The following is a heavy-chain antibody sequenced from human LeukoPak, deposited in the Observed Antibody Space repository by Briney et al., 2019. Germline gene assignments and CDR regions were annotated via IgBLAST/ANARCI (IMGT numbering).Heavy chain of an antibody. CDR1: GYTFTSYD. CDR3: AIVPPHRRSSSSLSWFAP. D-gene: IGHD6-6*01. CDR2: MNPNSGNT. J-gene: IGHJ5*02. Sequence: ASVKVSCKASGYTFTSYDIKGVRQATGQGLGWMGWMNPNSGNTGYTQKFQGRVTMPRNTSISTAYMELSSLRSEHTAVYYCAIVPPHRRSSSSLSWFAPWGQGTLVTV. V-gene: IGHV1-8*01.